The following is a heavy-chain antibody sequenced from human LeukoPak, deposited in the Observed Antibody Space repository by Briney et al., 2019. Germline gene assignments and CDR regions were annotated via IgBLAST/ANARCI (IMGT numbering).Heavy chain of an antibody. D-gene: IGHD6-13*01. CDR1: GGTFSSYA. CDR3: ARDPGIGPNWFDP. CDR2: IIPIFGTA. Sequence: SVKVSCKASGGTFSSYAISRVRQAPGQGLEWMGGIIPIFGTANYAQKFQGRVTITADESTSTAYMELSSLRSEDTAVYYCARDPGIGPNWFDPWGQGTLVTVSS. J-gene: IGHJ5*02. V-gene: IGHV1-69*13.